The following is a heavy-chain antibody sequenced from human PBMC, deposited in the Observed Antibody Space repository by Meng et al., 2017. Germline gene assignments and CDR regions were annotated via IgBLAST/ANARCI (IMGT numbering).Heavy chain of an antibody. CDR2: IYYSGST. J-gene: IGHJ3*02. D-gene: IGHD3-22*01. CDR1: GGSFSGYY. V-gene: IGHV4-59*01. CDR3: ARVLGSEDYYDSSGYYSRAAFDI. Sequence: GSLRLSCAVYGGSFSGYYWSWIRQPPGKGLEWIGYIYYSGSTNYNPSLKSRVTISVDTSKNQFSLKLSSVTAADTAVYYCARVLGSEDYYDSSGYYSRAAFDIWGQGTMVTVSS.